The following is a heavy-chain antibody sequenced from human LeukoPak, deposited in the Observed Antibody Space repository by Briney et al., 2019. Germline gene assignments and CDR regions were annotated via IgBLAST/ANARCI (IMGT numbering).Heavy chain of an antibody. CDR2: MNPNSGNT. CDR1: GYTFTSYD. CDR3: ARERTWIQLWLNYYYYGMDI. J-gene: IGHJ6*02. V-gene: IGHV1-8*01. D-gene: IGHD5-18*01. Sequence: ASVKVSCKASGYTFTSYDINWVRQATGQGLEWMGWMNPNSGNTGYAQKFQGRVTMTRNTSISTAYMELSSLRSEDTAVYYCARERTWIQLWLNYYYYGMDIWGQGTTVTVSS.